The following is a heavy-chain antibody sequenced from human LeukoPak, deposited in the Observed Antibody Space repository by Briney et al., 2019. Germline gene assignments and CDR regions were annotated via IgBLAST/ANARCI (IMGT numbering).Heavy chain of an antibody. J-gene: IGHJ4*02. V-gene: IGHV3-30*18. CDR3: AKVTPGSTARKSGLDF. CDR2: MSFDGSNI. D-gene: IGHD2-21*02. CDR1: GFSFSSYG. Sequence: GRSLRLSCAASGFSFSSYGMHWVRQTPGKGLEWVAVMSFDGSNIYYGDSVKGRFTISRDNSKNTLYLQMNSLRVEDKALYYCAKVTPGSTARKSGLDFWGQGTLVTVSS.